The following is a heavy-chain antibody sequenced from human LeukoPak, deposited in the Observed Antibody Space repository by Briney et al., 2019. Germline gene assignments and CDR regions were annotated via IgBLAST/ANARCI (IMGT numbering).Heavy chain of an antibody. CDR2: ISSSISYI. Sequence: PGESLRLSCAASGFTFSSYRMNWVRQAPGKGLEGVSYISSSISYIYYADSVTGRFTISRDNSKNTLYLQMNSLRAEDTAVYYCAKASGSGSYLPDYWGQGTLVTVSS. D-gene: IGHD1-26*01. V-gene: IGHV3-21*01. CDR1: GFTFSSYR. CDR3: AKASGSGSYLPDY. J-gene: IGHJ4*02.